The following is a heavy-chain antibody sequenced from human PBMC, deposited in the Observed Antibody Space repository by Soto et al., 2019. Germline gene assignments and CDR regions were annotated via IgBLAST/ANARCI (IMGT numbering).Heavy chain of an antibody. CDR1: GYTFTSYG. CDR2: ISAYNGNT. V-gene: IGHV1-18*01. J-gene: IGHJ6*02. D-gene: IGHD3-22*01. Sequence: ASVKVSCKASGYTFTSYGISWVRQAPGQGLEWMGWISAYNGNTNYAQKLQGRVTMTTDTSTSTAYMELRSLRSDDTAVYYCARDPSRDSSGYIYYYYGMDVWGQGTTVTVSS. CDR3: ARDPSRDSSGYIYYYYGMDV.